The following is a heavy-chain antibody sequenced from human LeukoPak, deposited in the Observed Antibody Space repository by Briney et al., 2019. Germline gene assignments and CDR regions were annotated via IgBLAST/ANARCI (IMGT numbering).Heavy chain of an antibody. CDR1: GFTFSSYW. V-gene: IGHV3-7*01. J-gene: IGHJ4*02. Sequence: PGGSLRLSCAASGFTFSSYWMSWVRQAPGKGLEWVANMKEDGSEKYYVDSVKGRFTISRDNAKNSLYLQMNSLRAEDTAVYYCARDLKGYYFDYWGQGTLVTVSS. CDR3: ARDLKGYYFDY. CDR2: MKEDGSEK.